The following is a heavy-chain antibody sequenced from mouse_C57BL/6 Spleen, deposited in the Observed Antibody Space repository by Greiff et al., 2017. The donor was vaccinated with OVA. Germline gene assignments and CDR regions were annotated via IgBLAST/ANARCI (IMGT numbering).Heavy chain of an antibody. D-gene: IGHD1-1*01. CDR1: GYTFTDYN. Sequence: QLQQSGPELVKPGASVKIPCKASGYTFTDYNMDWVKQSHGKSLEWIGDINPNNGGTIYNQKFKGKATLTVDKSSSTAYMELRSLTSEDTAVYYCARRDYYGSSYPYWYFDVWGTGTTVTVSS. J-gene: IGHJ1*03. CDR3: ARRDYYGSSYPYWYFDV. CDR2: INPNNGGT. V-gene: IGHV1-18*01.